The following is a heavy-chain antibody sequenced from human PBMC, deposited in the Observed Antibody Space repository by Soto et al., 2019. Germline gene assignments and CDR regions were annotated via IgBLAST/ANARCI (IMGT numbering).Heavy chain of an antibody. V-gene: IGHV3-30*18. J-gene: IGHJ6*02. CDR2: ISYDGSNK. CDR1: GFTFSSYG. D-gene: IGHD2-2*01. CDR3: AKVGGFVVVPAASGGMDV. Sequence: GGSLRLSCAASGFTFSSYGMHWVRQAPGKGLEWVAVISYDGSNKYYADSVKGRFTISRDNSKNTLYLQMNSLRAEDTAVYYCAKVGGFVVVPAASGGMDVWGQGTTVTVSS.